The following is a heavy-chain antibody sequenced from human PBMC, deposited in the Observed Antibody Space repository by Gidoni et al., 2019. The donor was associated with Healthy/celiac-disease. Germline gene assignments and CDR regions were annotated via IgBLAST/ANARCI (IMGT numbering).Heavy chain of an antibody. CDR3: ARYSSGWYGRPQKARWFDP. V-gene: IGHV4-34*01. CDR1: GGSFSGYY. J-gene: IGHJ5*02. Sequence: QVQLQQWGAGLLKPSETLSLTCAVYGGSFSGYYWSWIRQPPGKGLEWIGEINHSGSTNYNPSLKSRVTISVDTSKNQFSLKLSSVTAADTAVYYCARYSSGWYGRPQKARWFDPWGQGTLVTVSS. CDR2: INHSGST. D-gene: IGHD6-19*01.